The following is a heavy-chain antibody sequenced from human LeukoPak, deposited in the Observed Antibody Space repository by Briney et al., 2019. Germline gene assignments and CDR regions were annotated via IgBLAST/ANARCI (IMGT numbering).Heavy chain of an antibody. Sequence: GGSLRLSCTVSGFTVTSNSMSWVRQAPGKGLEWVSFIYSGSTHYSDSVKGRFTISRDNSKNTLYLQMNSLRAEDTAVYYCARQRGYSGYDSDYWGQGTLVTVSS. D-gene: IGHD5-12*01. CDR2: IYSGST. CDR1: GFTVTSNS. J-gene: IGHJ4*02. CDR3: ARQRGYSGYDSDY. V-gene: IGHV3-53*01.